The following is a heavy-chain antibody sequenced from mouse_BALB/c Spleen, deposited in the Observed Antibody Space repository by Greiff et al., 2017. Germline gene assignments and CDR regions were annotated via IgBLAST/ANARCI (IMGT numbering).Heavy chain of an antibody. CDR3: ARGPSSLSFDY. V-gene: IGHV5-6-5*01. CDR1: GFTFSSYA. Sequence: EVQVVESGGGLVKPGGSLKLSCAASGFTFSSYAMSWDRQTPEKRLEWVASISSGGSTYYPDSVKGRFTISRDNARNILYLQMSSLRSEDTAMYYCARGPSSLSFDYWGQGTTLTVSS. J-gene: IGHJ2*01. CDR2: ISSGGST. D-gene: IGHD3-1*01.